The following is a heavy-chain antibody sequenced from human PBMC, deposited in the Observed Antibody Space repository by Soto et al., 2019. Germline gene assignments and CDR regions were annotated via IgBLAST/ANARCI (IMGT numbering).Heavy chain of an antibody. J-gene: IGHJ6*02. CDR3: AKKSCSSPCGPYGIDV. CDR2: ISFTGDSR. CDR1: GFNFNAYV. V-gene: IGHV3-23*01. D-gene: IGHD2-2*01. Sequence: PGGSLRLSCAASGFNFNAYVMNWVRQAPGKGLEWVSIISFTGDSRYYADSVKDRFTISRDNSQNTLYLQMNSLRAEDTAVYYCAKKSCSSPCGPYGIDVWCQGTTFTVSS.